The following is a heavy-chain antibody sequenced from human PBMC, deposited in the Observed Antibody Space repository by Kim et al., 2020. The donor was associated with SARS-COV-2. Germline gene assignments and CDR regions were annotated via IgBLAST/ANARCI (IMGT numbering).Heavy chain of an antibody. CDR3: AKEGITMVRGVITRGYYFDY. J-gene: IGHJ4*02. Sequence: GGSLRLSCAASGFTFSSYAMSWVRQAPGKGLEWVSAISGSGGSTYYADSVKGRFTISRDNSKNTLYLQMNSLRAEDTAVYYCAKEGITMVRGVITRGYYFDYWGQGTLVTVSS. CDR2: ISGSGGST. CDR1: GFTFSSYA. D-gene: IGHD3-10*01. V-gene: IGHV3-23*01.